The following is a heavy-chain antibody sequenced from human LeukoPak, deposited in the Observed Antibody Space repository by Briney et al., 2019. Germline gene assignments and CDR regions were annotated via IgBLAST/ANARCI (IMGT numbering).Heavy chain of an antibody. CDR1: GFTFSSYG. V-gene: IGHV3-30*18. Sequence: PGGSLRLSCAASGFTFSSYGMHWVRQAPGKGLEWVAVISYDGSHKYYADSVKGRFTISRDNSKNTLYLQMNSLRAEDTAVYYCAKSEQLSSFDYWGQGTLVTVSS. D-gene: IGHD1-14*01. CDR2: ISYDGSHK. J-gene: IGHJ4*02. CDR3: AKSEQLSSFDY.